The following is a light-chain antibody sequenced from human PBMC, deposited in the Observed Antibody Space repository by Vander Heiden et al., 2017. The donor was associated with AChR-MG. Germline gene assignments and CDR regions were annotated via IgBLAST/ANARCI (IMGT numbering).Light chain of an antibody. CDR2: AAS. CDR1: QSISSY. CDR3: QQRDSTPLT. V-gene: IGKV1-39*01. Sequence: IQMTQSPSSLSASVGDRVPLTCRASQSISSYLNWYQQKPGEAPKLLIYAASSLQSGVPSRFSGSGSGTDFTLTISRLQPEDFATYYCQQRDSTPLTLGQGTKVEIK. J-gene: IGKJ1*01.